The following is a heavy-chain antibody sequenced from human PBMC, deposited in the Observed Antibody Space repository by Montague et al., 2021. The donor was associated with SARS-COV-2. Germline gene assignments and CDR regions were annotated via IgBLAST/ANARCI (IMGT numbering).Heavy chain of an antibody. CDR1: GGSISNSIYY. V-gene: IGHV4-39*01. J-gene: IGHJ3*01. CDR3: ARPGRGYSYGLDAFEV. D-gene: IGHD5-18*01. CDR2: IYYTGST. Sequence: SETLSLTCTVSGGSISNSIYYWGWIRQPPGKGLEWIGSIYYTGSTXYNPSLKSRVTISMNMSNNQFFLKLTSVTAADTAVYYCARPGRGYSYGLDAFEVWGQGTMVTVSS.